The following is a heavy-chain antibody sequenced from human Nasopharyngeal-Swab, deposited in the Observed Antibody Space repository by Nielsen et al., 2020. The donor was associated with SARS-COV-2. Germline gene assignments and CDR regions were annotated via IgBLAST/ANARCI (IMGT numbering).Heavy chain of an antibody. D-gene: IGHD6-19*01. Sequence: ASVRVSCKASVYTFPSYDINWVRQATGQGLEWMGWMNPNSGNTGYAQKFQGRVTMTRNTSISTAYMELSSLRSEDTAVYYCASLKHSSGWYNWFDPWGQGTLVTVSS. V-gene: IGHV1-8*01. J-gene: IGHJ5*02. CDR2: MNPNSGNT. CDR1: VYTFPSYD. CDR3: ASLKHSSGWYNWFDP.